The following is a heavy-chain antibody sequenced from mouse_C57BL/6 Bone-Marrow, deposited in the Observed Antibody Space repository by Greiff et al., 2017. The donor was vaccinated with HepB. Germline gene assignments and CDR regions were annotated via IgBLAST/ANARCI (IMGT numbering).Heavy chain of an antibody. D-gene: IGHD1-1*01. CDR2: INPSTGGT. J-gene: IGHJ2*01. CDR3: ARFATPYFDY. Sequence: EVQLQQSGAELAKPGASVKISCKASGYSFTGYYMNWVKQSPEKSLEWIGEINPSTGGTTYNQKFKAKATLTVDKSSSTAYMQLKSLTSEDSAVYYCARFATPYFDYWGQGTTLTVSS. V-gene: IGHV1-42*01. CDR1: GYSFTGYY.